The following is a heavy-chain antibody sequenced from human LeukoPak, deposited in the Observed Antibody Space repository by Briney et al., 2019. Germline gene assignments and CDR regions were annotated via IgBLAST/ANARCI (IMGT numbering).Heavy chain of an antibody. CDR3: ARVTTYGDYLDY. V-gene: IGHV3-11*05. Sequence: GGSLRLSCEVSGFTFSDHYMSWIRQAPGKRLEWVSYISSGSTHTNYADSVKGRFTISRDNAKNSLYLQMNSLRAEDTAVYYCARVTTYGDYLDYWGQGTLVTVSS. CDR1: GFTFSDHY. CDR2: ISSGSTHT. D-gene: IGHD4-17*01. J-gene: IGHJ4*02.